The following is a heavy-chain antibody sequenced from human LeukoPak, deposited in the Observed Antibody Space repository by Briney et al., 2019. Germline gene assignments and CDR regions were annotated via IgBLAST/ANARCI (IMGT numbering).Heavy chain of an antibody. Sequence: GGSLRLSCAACGFTFNYYWLTWVRQAPGKGLEWVANIQQDGSEKYYVDSVKGRFIISRDNAKNSLYLQMNSLRAEDTAVYYCARVRKLRTRGVMDPLDYWGQGTLVTVSS. J-gene: IGHJ4*02. V-gene: IGHV3-7*01. D-gene: IGHD3-10*01. CDR1: GFTFNYYW. CDR3: ARVRKLRTRGVMDPLDY. CDR2: IQQDGSEK.